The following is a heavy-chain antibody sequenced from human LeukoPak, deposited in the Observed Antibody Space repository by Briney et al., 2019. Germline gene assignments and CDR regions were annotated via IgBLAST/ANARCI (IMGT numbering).Heavy chain of an antibody. J-gene: IGHJ4*02. CDR1: GFTLSSYW. CDR2: INSDGSST. D-gene: IGHD7-27*01. CDR3: ARANWDTAFDY. V-gene: IGHV3-74*01. Sequence: TGGSLRLSCAASGFTLSSYWMHWVRQAPGKGLVWVSRINSDGSSTSYADSVKGRCTISRDNARNTLYLQMNSLRAEDTAVYYCARANWDTAFDYWGQGTLVTVSS.